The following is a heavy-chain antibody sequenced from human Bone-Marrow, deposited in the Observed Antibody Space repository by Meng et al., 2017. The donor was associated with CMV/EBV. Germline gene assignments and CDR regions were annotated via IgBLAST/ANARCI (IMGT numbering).Heavy chain of an antibody. CDR1: GFTFSNAW. J-gene: IGHJ4*02. Sequence: EPLSLTCAASGFTFSNAWMSWVRQAPGKGLEWVANIKQDGSEKYYVDSVKGRFTISRDNAKNSLYLQMNSLRAEDTAVYYCARDYSYDYWGQGTLVTVSS. CDR3: ARDYSYDY. CDR2: IKQDGSEK. V-gene: IGHV3-7*01. D-gene: IGHD4-11*01.